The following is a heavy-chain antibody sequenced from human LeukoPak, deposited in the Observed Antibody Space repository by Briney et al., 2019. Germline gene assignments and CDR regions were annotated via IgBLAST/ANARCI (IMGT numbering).Heavy chain of an antibody. V-gene: IGHV1-2*02. CDR2: INPNSGGT. CDR3: ARAETTEAYYFDY. CDR1: GYTFTGYY. D-gene: IGHD4-11*01. Sequence: ASVKVSCKASGYTFTGYYMHWVRQAPGQGLEWMGWINPNSGGTNYAQKFQGRVTMTRDTSISTAYMELSRLRSDDTAVYYCARAETTEAYYFDYWGQGTLVTVSS. J-gene: IGHJ4*02.